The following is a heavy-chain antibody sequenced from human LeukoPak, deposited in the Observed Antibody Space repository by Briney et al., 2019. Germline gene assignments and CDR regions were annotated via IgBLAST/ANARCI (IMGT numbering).Heavy chain of an antibody. CDR3: ARLSISSSWYNYFDY. Sequence: PGGSLRLSCAASGFTFSSYSMNWVRQAPGKGLEWVSYISSSSSTIYYADSVKGRFTISRDNAKNSLYLQMNSLRAEDTAVYYCARLSISSSWYNYFDYWGQGTLVTVSS. CDR1: GFTFSSYS. CDR2: ISSSSSTI. V-gene: IGHV3-48*01. D-gene: IGHD6-13*01. J-gene: IGHJ4*02.